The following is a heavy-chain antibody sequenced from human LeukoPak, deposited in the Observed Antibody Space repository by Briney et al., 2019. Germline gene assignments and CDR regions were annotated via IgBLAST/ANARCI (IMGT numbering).Heavy chain of an antibody. CDR3: AHLRSSGWIYYYYYYMDV. Sequence: GSGPTLVNPTQTLTLTCTFSGFSLSTSGVGVGWIRQPPGKALEWLAPIYWDDDKRYSPSLKSRLTITKDTSKNQVVLTMTNMDPVDTATYYCAHLRSSGWIYYYYYYMDVWGKGTTVTVSS. J-gene: IGHJ6*03. CDR2: IYWDDDK. D-gene: IGHD6-19*01. CDR1: GFSLSTSGVG. V-gene: IGHV2-5*02.